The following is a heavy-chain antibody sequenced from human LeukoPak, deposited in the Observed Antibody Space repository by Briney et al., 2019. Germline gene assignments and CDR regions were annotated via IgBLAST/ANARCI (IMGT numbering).Heavy chain of an antibody. V-gene: IGHV1-18*01. CDR2: ISGQNGAT. D-gene: IGHD1-26*01. CDR1: NYNFDNYG. CDR3: ARDWEGELTY. J-gene: IGHJ4*02. Sequence: ASVKVPCKASNYNFDNYGITWVRQAPGQGLEYMGWISGQNGATKYVEKFQGRFTMTTDTSTSTAYMELRSLTSDDTAVYFCARDWEGELTYWGQGTLVTVSS.